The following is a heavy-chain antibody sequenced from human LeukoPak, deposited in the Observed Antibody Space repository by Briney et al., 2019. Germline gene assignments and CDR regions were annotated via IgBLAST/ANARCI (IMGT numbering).Heavy chain of an antibody. J-gene: IGHJ4*02. CDR3: ARDRRGWWDKIDY. V-gene: IGHV3-30*02. CDR1: GSPFSSYG. CDR2: LRKDATYS. D-gene: IGHD6-19*01. Sequence: GGSLRLSCAASGSPFSSYGMYWVRQTPDKGLQWVAYLRKDATYSNYADSVRGRFTISRDNSKNTLDLQMSSLRVEDTAVYYCARDRRGWWDKIDYWGQGTLVTVSS.